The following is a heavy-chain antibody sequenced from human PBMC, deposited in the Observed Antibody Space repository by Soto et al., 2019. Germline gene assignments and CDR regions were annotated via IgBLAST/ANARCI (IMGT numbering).Heavy chain of an antibody. Sequence: PSETLSLTCTVSGGSISSGGYSWTWIRQPPGKGLEWLGYIYYSGGTNYNPSLKSRVTISLDKSKNQFSLRLISVTAADTAVYYCTREQSDDNYFDPWGQGTLVTVSS. CDR1: GGSISSGGYS. D-gene: IGHD6-19*01. CDR3: TREQSDDNYFDP. CDR2: IYYSGGT. J-gene: IGHJ5*02. V-gene: IGHV4-61*08.